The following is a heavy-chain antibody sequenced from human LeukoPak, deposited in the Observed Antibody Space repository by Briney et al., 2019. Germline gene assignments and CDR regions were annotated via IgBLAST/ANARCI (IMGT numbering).Heavy chain of an antibody. Sequence: GASVKVSCKASGYTFTGYYMHWVRQAPGQGLEWMGWINPNSGGTNYAQKFQGRVTMTRDTSIRTAYMELSRLRSDDTAVYYCARGPYYGSGRRGYYFDYWGQGTLVTVSS. V-gene: IGHV1-2*02. CDR2: INPNSGGT. D-gene: IGHD3-10*01. CDR1: GYTFTGYY. J-gene: IGHJ4*02. CDR3: ARGPYYGSGRRGYYFDY.